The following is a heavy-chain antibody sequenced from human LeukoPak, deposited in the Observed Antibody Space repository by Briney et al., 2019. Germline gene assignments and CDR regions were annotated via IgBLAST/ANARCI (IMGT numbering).Heavy chain of an antibody. D-gene: IGHD6-13*01. CDR3: ARQRCLGSSCHFDY. Sequence: KASETLSLTCTVSGGSIRNYYWSWIRQPPGKGLEWIGYIYYSESTNNNFSLKSRVTISLDTSKNQFSLKLSSVTAADTAVYYCARQRCLGSSCHFDYWGQGTLVTVSS. CDR2: IYYSEST. CDR1: GGSIRNYY. J-gene: IGHJ4*02. V-gene: IGHV4-59*08.